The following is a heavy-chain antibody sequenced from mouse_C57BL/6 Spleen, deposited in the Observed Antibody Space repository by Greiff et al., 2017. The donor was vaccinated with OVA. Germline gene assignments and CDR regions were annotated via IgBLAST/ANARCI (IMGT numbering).Heavy chain of an antibody. D-gene: IGHD1-1*01. CDR3: TAYDYYGSSSFDY. CDR2: IDPEDGDT. CDR1: GFNIKDYY. Sequence: VQLQQSGAELVRPGASVKLSCTASGFNIKDYYMHWVKQRPEQGLEWIGRIDPEDGDTEYAPKFQGKATMTADTSSNTAYLQLSSLTSEDTAVYYCTAYDYYGSSSFDYWGQGTTLTVSS. J-gene: IGHJ2*01. V-gene: IGHV14-1*01.